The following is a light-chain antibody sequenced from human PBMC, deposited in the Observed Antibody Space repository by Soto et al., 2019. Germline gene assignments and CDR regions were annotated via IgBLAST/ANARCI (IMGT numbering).Light chain of an antibody. J-gene: IGKJ2*01. CDR2: GAP. Sequence: EIVLTQSPATLSVSPGERVTLSCRARQNVSSYLAWYRQKPGQAPRLLIYGAPTRAAGIPARFSGSGSGTEFSLTVSSLQSEDFAIYYCQQYNHWPPYTFGQGTKVDIK. V-gene: IGKV3-15*01. CDR1: QNVSSY. CDR3: QQYNHWPPYT.